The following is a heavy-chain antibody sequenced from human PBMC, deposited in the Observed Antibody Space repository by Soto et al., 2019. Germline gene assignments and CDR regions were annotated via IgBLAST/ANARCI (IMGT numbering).Heavy chain of an antibody. CDR1: GFTVSSNY. J-gene: IGHJ6*02. V-gene: IGHV3-53*01. Sequence: GGSLRLSCAASGFTVSSNYMSWVRQAPGKGLEWVSVIYSGGSTYYADSVKGRFTISRDNSKNTLYLQMNSLRAEDTAEYYCARDYQLELPHYYYGMYGWGQGTTVTVSS. D-gene: IGHD1-7*01. CDR3: ARDYQLELPHYYYGMYG. CDR2: IYSGGST.